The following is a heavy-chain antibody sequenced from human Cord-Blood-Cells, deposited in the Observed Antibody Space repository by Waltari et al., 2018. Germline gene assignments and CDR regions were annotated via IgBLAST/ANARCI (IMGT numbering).Heavy chain of an antibody. V-gene: IGHV3-74*01. CDR3: ATIAARRGDDAFDI. CDR2: INSDGSST. Sequence: EVQLVESGGGLVQPGGSLRLSCAASGFTFITYWMHWVRQAPGKGLVWVSRINSDGSSTSYADSVKGRFSISRDNAKNTLYLQMNSLRAEDTAVYYCATIAARRGDDAFDIWGQGTMVTVSS. J-gene: IGHJ3*02. CDR1: GFTFITYW. D-gene: IGHD6-6*01.